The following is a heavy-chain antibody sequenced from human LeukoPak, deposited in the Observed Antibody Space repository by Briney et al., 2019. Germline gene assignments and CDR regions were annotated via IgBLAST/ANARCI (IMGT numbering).Heavy chain of an antibody. Sequence: GGSLRLSCAISGFTSSNLEMSWVRQAPGKGLEWISYISGSGNFIFYADSVKGRFTISRDNSKNTLYLQMNSLRAEDTAVYSCARGADGVSSNSRGWFDPWGQGTLVTVSS. D-gene: IGHD2-15*01. CDR1: GFTSSNLE. CDR3: ARGADGVSSNSRGWFDP. V-gene: IGHV3-48*03. CDR2: ISGSGNFI. J-gene: IGHJ5*02.